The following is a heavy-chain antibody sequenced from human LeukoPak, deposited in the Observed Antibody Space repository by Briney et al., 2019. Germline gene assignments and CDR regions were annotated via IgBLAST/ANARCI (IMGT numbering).Heavy chain of an antibody. CDR3: AREHRSYGDYPYYFDS. CDR2: INKKGGT. D-gene: IGHD4-17*01. Sequence: SQTLSLTCTVSSDSISSGDYYWSWIRQPAGKGLEFIGYINKKGGTFYNPPLKSRVSISIDTSKNQFSLKLTSVTAADTAVYFCAREHRSYGDYPYYFDSWGQGTLVTVSS. CDR1: SDSISSGDYY. V-gene: IGHV4-30-4*01. J-gene: IGHJ4*02.